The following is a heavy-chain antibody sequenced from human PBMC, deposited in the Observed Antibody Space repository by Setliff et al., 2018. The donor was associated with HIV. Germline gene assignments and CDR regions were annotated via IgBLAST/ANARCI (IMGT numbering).Heavy chain of an antibody. CDR3: AKTGYYYDSSGYSDPQYFQH. J-gene: IGHJ1*01. CDR1: GFTFSSYE. Sequence: PGESLKISCAASGFTFSSYEMNWVRQAPGKGLAWVSYISGSGGSTYYADSVTGRFTISRDNSKNTLYLQMNSLRAEDTAVYYCAKTGYYYDSSGYSDPQYFQHWGQGTLVTVSS. D-gene: IGHD3-22*01. CDR2: ISGSGGST. V-gene: IGHV3-23*01.